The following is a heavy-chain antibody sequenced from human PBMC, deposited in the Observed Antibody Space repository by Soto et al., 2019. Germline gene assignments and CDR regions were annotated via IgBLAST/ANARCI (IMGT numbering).Heavy chain of an antibody. CDR2: IWYDGSNK. Sequence: QVQLVESGGGVVQPGRSLRLSCAASGFTFSSYGMHWVRQAPGKGLEWVAVIWYDGSNKYYADSVKGRFNISRDNYKNSLYLHMNSLRAEDTAVYYCARVPVDTAMVRYYYYYGMDVWGQGTTVTVSS. CDR1: GFTFSSYG. D-gene: IGHD5-18*01. V-gene: IGHV3-33*01. CDR3: ARVPVDTAMVRYYYYYGMDV. J-gene: IGHJ6*02.